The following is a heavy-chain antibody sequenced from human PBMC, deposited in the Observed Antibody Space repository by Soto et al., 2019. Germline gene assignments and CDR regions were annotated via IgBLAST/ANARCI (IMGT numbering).Heavy chain of an antibody. Sequence: QLTLKESGPTLVKPTQTLTLTCTFSGFSLSTSGVGVGWIRQPPGKALEWLALIYWNDDQRYTPSLKIRLTITKDTSKTQVVLTMAYMDPVDTATYYCAHRPPSYYWNYGFYFDYWGQGTLVTVSS. D-gene: IGHD1-7*01. CDR3: AHRPPSYYWNYGFYFDY. V-gene: IGHV2-5*01. J-gene: IGHJ4*02. CDR2: IYWNDDQ. CDR1: GFSLSTSGVG.